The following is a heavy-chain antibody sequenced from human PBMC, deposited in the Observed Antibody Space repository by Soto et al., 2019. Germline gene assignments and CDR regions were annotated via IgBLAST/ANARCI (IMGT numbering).Heavy chain of an antibody. Sequence: QVQLVQSASEVMKPGASVKVSCKASGYTFIRYGITWVRQAPGQRLEWMGWISPYNDQTIYAQKLQGRVTMTADTSTRSVYMQVRGLKSDDTAVYYCARGGYYDNVWGKLSHYGLDVWGQGTSVTVSS. CDR1: GYTFIRYG. V-gene: IGHV1-18*01. J-gene: IGHJ6*02. CDR3: ARGGYYDNVWGKLSHYGLDV. CDR2: ISPYNDQT. D-gene: IGHD3-16*01.